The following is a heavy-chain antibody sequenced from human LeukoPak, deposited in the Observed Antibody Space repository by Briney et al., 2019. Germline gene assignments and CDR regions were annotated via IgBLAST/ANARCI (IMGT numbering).Heavy chain of an antibody. Sequence: SETLSLTCTVSGGSISSYYWSWIRQPPGKGLEWIGYIYYSGSTNYNPSLKSRVTISVDTSKNQFSLKLSSVTAADTAVYYCARVLTRTYYYYGMDVWGQGTTVTVSS. CDR2: IYYSGST. D-gene: IGHD4/OR15-4a*01. V-gene: IGHV4-59*01. CDR3: ARVLTRTYYYYGMDV. J-gene: IGHJ6*02. CDR1: GGSISSYY.